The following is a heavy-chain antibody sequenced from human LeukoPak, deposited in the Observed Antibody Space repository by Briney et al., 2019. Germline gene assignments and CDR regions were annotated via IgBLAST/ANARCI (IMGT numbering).Heavy chain of an antibody. V-gene: IGHV1-69*05. CDR1: GGTFSSYA. CDR2: IIPIFGTA. Sequence: ASVKVSCKASGGTFSSYAISWVRQAPGQGLEWMGGIIPIFGTANYAQKFQGRVTITTDESTSTAYMELSSLRSEDTAVHYCARDLGXXGSSGYXGXXWXXXTLVTVSS. J-gene: IGHJ4*01. D-gene: IGHD3-22*01. CDR3: ARDLGXXGSSGYXGXX.